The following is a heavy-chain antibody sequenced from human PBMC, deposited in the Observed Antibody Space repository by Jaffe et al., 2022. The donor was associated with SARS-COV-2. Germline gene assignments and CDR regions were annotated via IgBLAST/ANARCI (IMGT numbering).Heavy chain of an antibody. CDR2: INHSGST. CDR1: GGSFSGYY. Sequence: QVQLQQWGAGLLKPSETLSLTCAVYGGSFSGYYWSWIRQPPGKGLEWIGEINHSGSTNYNPSLKSRVTISVDTSKNQFSLKLSSVTAADTAVYYCARAQGKSSTSYYMDVWGKGTTVTVSS. CDR3: ARAQGKSSTSYYMDV. J-gene: IGHJ6*03. D-gene: IGHD2-2*01. V-gene: IGHV4-34*01.